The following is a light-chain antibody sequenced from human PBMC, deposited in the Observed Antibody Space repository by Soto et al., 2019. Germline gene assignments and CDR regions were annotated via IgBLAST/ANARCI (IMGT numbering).Light chain of an antibody. J-gene: IGKJ1*01. CDR2: DAS. CDR1: QSISSW. V-gene: IGKV1-5*01. Sequence: DIQMTQAPSTLSASVGDRVTITCRASQSISSWLAWYQQKPGKAPKFLIYDASILESGVPSRFSGSGSGTEFTLTISSLQPDDFETYYCQQYNNYPRTCGQGTKVEIK. CDR3: QQYNNYPRT.